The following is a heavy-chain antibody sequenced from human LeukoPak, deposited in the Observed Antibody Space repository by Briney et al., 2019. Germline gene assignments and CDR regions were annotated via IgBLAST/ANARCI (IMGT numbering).Heavy chain of an antibody. CDR1: GGSISSGDYY. CDR3: AREGVVARGIDY. V-gene: IGHV4-30-4*01. J-gene: IGHJ4*02. Sequence: SETLSLTCTVSGGSISSGDYYWSWIRQPPGKGLEWIGYIYYSGSTYYNPSLKSQVTISVDTSKNQFSLKLSSVTAADTAVYYCAREGVVARGIDYWGQGTLVTVSS. D-gene: IGHD3-22*01. CDR2: IYYSGST.